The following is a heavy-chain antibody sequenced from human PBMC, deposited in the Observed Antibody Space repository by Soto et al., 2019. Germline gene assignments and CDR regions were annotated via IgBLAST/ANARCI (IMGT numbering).Heavy chain of an antibody. V-gene: IGHV3-74*01. CDR1: GFTFSNYW. CDR3: GRDSHGDY. Sequence: EVQLVESGGGLVQPGGSLRLSCAGSGFTFSNYWMHWVRQAPGKGLECVSRIDHDGPTDYADSVRGRFTISRDNAENTLYLQMNSLRPEYTAVDYCGRDSHGDYWGQGTLVTFSS. J-gene: IGHJ4*02. CDR2: IDHDGPT.